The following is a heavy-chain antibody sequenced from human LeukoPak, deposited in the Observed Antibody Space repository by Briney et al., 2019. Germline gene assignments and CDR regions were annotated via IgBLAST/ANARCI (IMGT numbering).Heavy chain of an antibody. D-gene: IGHD1-14*01. CDR1: GGTFSSYA. CDR2: IIPIFGTA. V-gene: IGHV1-69*13. CDR3: ARDRRSTGFGGLPYYYYGMDV. J-gene: IGHJ6*02. Sequence: ASVKVSCKASGGTFSSYAISWVRQAPGQGLEWMGGIIPIFGTANYAQKFQGRVTITADESTSTAYTELSSLRSEDTAVYYCARDRRSTGFGGLPYYYYGMDVWGQGTTVTVSS.